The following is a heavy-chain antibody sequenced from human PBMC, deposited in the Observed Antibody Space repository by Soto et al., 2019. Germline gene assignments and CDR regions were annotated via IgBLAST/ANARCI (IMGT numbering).Heavy chain of an antibody. CDR1: GGTFNSYL. Sequence: QVQLVQSGAEVKNPGSSVKVSCKTSGGTFNSYLIDWVRQAPGQGLEWMGGIIPAFGTAKYAQKFQCRVTITADKATNTAYMELRTLTSAEYAVYYCGRGLDEAQVVLYFDTWGDGTL. V-gene: IGHV1-69*06. CDR3: GRGLDEAQVVLYFDT. CDR2: IIPAFGTA. J-gene: IGHJ4*01. D-gene: IGHD2-2*01.